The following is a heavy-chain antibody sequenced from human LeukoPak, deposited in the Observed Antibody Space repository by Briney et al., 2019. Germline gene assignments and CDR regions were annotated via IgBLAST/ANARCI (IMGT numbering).Heavy chain of an antibody. V-gene: IGHV3-23*01. D-gene: IGHD2-21*01. CDR1: GFTFSNYA. J-gene: IGHJ3*02. CDR2: ISGSGGST. Sequence: GSLRLSCAASGFTFSNYAMTWVRQAPGKGLEWVSAISGSGGSTYYADSVKGRFTISRDNSKNTLYLQMNSLRAEDTAIYYCAEEGENYAFDIWAKGHWAQSLQ. CDR3: AEEGENYAFDI.